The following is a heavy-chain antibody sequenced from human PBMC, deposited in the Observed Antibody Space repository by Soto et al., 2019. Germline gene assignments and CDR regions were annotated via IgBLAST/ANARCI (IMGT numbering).Heavy chain of an antibody. Sequence: SETLSLTFTVSGGSITSGGYSWSLIRQPPGKALEWIVYIHYSGSTYYNSSLKSRLSISVDTSKNQFSLKLSSATAADTAVYYCDRSRYSGSYFCDYWGQGILV. CDR2: IHYSGST. D-gene: IGHD1-26*01. J-gene: IGHJ4*02. CDR1: GGSITSGGYS. CDR3: DRSRYSGSYFCDY. V-gene: IGHV4-30-4*01.